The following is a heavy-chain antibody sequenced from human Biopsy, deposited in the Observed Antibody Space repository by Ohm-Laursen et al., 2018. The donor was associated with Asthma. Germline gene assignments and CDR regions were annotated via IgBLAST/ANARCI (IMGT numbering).Heavy chain of an antibody. J-gene: IGHJ4*02. CDR1: GGTFNTYV. V-gene: IGHV1-69*13. CDR2: INSVFGTT. Sequence: SVKVSCKSLGGTFNTYVIGRVRQAPGQGLEWMGGINSVFGTTTYPQKFQDRVTITADDSTSTVYMELSSLRSEDTAVYYCARKAGSCISRTCYSLDFWGQGTLVTVPS. D-gene: IGHD2-2*01. CDR3: ARKAGSCISRTCYSLDF.